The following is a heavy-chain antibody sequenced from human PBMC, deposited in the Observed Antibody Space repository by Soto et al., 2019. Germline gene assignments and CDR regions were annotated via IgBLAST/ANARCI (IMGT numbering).Heavy chain of an antibody. CDR2: IKSKTDGGTT. CDR1: GFTFSNAW. D-gene: IGHD2-2*01. CDR3: TTIYCSSTSCYSRAFGNDAFDI. Sequence: EVQLVESGGGLVKPGGSLRLSCAASGFTFSNAWMSWVRQAPGKGLEWVGRIKSKTDGGTTDYAAPVKGRFTISRDDSKNTLYLQMNSLKTEDTAVYYCTTIYCSSTSCYSRAFGNDAFDIWGQGTMVTVSS. J-gene: IGHJ3*02. V-gene: IGHV3-15*01.